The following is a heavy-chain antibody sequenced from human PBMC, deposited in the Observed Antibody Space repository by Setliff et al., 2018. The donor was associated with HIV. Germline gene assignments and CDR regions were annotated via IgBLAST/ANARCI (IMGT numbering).Heavy chain of an antibody. Sequence: SVKVSCKASGARFKDYAINWVRQAPGQGLEWMGGIMPILGTPNYAEKFQGRITITADAATPTAYLELNSLTSEDTAIYYCATGSAGGNYYFDYWGQGTLVTVSS. D-gene: IGHD3-10*01. V-gene: IGHV1-69*13. J-gene: IGHJ4*02. CDR3: ATGSAGGNYYFDY. CDR2: IMPILGTP. CDR1: GARFKDYA.